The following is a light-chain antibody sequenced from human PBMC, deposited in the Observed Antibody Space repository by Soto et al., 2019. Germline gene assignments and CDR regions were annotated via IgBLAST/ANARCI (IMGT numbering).Light chain of an antibody. V-gene: IGKV3-20*01. Sequence: EIVLTQSPGTLSLSPGERATLSCRASQSVSSSYLAWYQQKPGQAPRLLIYGASSWATGIPDRFSGSGSGTDFTLTISRLEPEDFAMYYCQQEGSLLTCTFGQGTKVEVK. CDR1: QSVSSSY. CDR2: GAS. CDR3: QQEGSLLTCT. J-gene: IGKJ1*01.